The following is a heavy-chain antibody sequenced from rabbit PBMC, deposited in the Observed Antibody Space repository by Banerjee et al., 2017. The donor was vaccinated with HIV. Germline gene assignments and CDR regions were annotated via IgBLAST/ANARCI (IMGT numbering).Heavy chain of an antibody. V-gene: IGHV1S45*01. J-gene: IGHJ4*01. CDR1: GFSFSSNYW. Sequence: QEQLEESGGDLVKPEGSLTLTCTASGFSFSSNYWICWVRQAPGKGLEWIGCIYAGSSDSTYSASWAKGRFTISKASWTTVTLQMTSLTAADTASYFCARDLAAVTGWNFGLWGPGTLVTVS. CDR2: IYAGSSDST. D-gene: IGHD7-1*01. CDR3: ARDLAAVTGWNFGL.